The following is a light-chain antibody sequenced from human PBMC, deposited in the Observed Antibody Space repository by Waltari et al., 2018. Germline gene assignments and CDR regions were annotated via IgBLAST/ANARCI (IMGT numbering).Light chain of an antibody. CDR3: GTWDNSLRVWV. CDR1: SSNIGNNP. J-gene: IGLJ3*02. CDR2: DNN. V-gene: IGLV1-51*01. Sequence: QSVLTQPPSVSAAPGQKVTIPCSGTSSNIGNNPVGWSQQLPGTAPKLFIYDNNKRPSGIPDRFSGSKSATSATLGITGLQTGDEADYYCGTWDNSLRVWVFGGGTKLTVL.